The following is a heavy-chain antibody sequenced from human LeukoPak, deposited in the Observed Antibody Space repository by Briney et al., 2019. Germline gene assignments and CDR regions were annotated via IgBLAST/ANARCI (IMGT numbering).Heavy chain of an antibody. D-gene: IGHD6-19*01. Sequence: PSQTLSLTCSVSSSRGFYWGWIRQPPGKGLEWNRSLYDSGATYYNPSLESRVTISLDTTRNQFYLKLRYVTAADTAVYYCAKGFYSHGWWSWFDPWGQGTQVTVSS. CDR1: SSRGFY. CDR2: LYDSGAT. CDR3: AKGFYSHGWWSWFDP. V-gene: IGHV4-39*07. J-gene: IGHJ5*02.